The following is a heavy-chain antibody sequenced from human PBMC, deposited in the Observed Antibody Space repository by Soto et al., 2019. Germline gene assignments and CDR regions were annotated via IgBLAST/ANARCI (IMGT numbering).Heavy chain of an antibody. CDR2: IYYSGIT. J-gene: IGHJ6*02. V-gene: IGHV4-59*01. CDR3: ARYKSNYYYGMDV. CDR1: GGSISSYY. D-gene: IGHD1-20*01. Sequence: QVQLQESGPGLVKPSETLSLTCTVSGGSISSYYWSWIRQPPGKGLEWNGYIYYSGITNYNPSLKSRVTISVDTSKNQFFLKLSSVTAADTAVYYCARYKSNYYYGMDVWGQGTTVTVSS.